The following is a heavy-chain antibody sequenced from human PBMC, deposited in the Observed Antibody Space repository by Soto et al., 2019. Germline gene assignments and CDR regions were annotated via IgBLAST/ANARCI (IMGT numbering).Heavy chain of an antibody. J-gene: IGHJ4*02. V-gene: IGHV3-30-3*01. CDR1: GFTFSSYA. D-gene: IGHD6-13*01. Sequence: QVQLVESGGGVVQPGRSLRLSCAASGFTFSSYAMHWVRQAPGKGLEWVAVISYDGSNKYYADSVKGRFTISRDNSKNTLYLQMNSLRAEDTAVYYCARDRFYSSSWYDYWGQGTLVTVSS. CDR3: ARDRFYSSSWYDY. CDR2: ISYDGSNK.